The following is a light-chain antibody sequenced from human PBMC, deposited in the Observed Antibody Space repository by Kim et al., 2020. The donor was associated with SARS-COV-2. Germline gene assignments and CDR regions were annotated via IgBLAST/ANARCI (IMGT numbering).Light chain of an antibody. J-gene: IGKJ2*03. V-gene: IGKV3-15*01. CDR3: QQYANWPYG. CDR1: QSVRSN. Sequence: IVLTQSPAILSVSLGDRATLSCRASQSVRSNLAWYQQKPGQAPRLLIYGASTRATGIPARFSGSGSGTEFSVTISSLQSEDFAVYYCQQYANWPYGFGQGTKLEI. CDR2: GAS.